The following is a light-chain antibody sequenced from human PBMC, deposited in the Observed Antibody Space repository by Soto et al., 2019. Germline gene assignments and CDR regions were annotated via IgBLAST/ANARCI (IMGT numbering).Light chain of an antibody. J-gene: IGLJ1*01. V-gene: IGLV3-21*02. Sequence: LTQSPSVSVAPGQTATVTCGGRNIGAKSVHWYQQKPGQAPVLVVYDDSVRPSGIPERFSGSNSGNTATLTISRVEVGDEADYYCQVWDSGSTQYVFGAGTKVTVL. CDR3: QVWDSGSTQYV. CDR1: NIGAKS. CDR2: DDS.